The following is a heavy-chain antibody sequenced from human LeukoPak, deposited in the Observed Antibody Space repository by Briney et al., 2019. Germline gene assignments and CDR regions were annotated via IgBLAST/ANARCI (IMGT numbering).Heavy chain of an antibody. CDR1: GGSISGYY. Sequence: SETLSLTCAVYGGSISGYYWSWIRQPPGKGLEWIGEINHSGSTNYNPSLKSRVTISVDTSKNQFSLKLSSVTAADTAVYYCARSPDYVNAQDGIESCGEGTLGTVSS. CDR2: INHSGST. J-gene: IGHJ4*02. V-gene: IGHV4-34*01. CDR3: ARSPDYVNAQDGIES. D-gene: IGHD3-10*02.